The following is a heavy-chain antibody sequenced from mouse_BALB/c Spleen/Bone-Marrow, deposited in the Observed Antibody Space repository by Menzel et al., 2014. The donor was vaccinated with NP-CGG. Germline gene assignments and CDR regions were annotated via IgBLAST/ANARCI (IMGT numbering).Heavy chain of an antibody. D-gene: IGHD4-1*01. Sequence: EVQVVESGGGLVQPGGSRKLSCAASGFTFSSFGMHWVSQAPEKGLEWVAYINSGSSITYYADTLKGRFTISRDNPKNTLFLQMTSLRSEDTAIYYCTRSRGNWDDFDVWGAGTTVTVSS. CDR1: GFTFSSFG. CDR3: TRSRGNWDDFDV. V-gene: IGHV5-17*02. CDR2: INSGSSIT. J-gene: IGHJ1*01.